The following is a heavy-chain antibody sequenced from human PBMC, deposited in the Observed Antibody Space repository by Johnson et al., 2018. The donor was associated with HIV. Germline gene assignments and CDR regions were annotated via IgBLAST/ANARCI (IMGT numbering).Heavy chain of an antibody. D-gene: IGHD2-2*01. CDR1: GFRFSTYA. Sequence: QVQLVESGGGVVQPGRSLRLSCAASGFRFSTYALHWVRQTPGKGLEWVALISDDGNNKYYADSVKGRFTISRDNSKNTLYLQMNSLRAEDTAVYYCARDGGYCSSTSCFRHWASAFDIWGQGTMVTVSS. CDR2: ISDDGNNK. CDR3: ARDGGYCSSTSCFRHWASAFDI. V-gene: IGHV3-30-3*01. J-gene: IGHJ3*02.